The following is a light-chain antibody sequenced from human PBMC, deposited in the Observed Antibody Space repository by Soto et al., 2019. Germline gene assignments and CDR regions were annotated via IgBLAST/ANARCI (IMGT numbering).Light chain of an antibody. CDR2: WAS. Sequence: DIVMTQSPDSLAVSLGERATINCRSSQSVLYSSNNKNYLAWYQQKPGQPPKLLIYWASTRVSGVPDRFSGSGSGTDFTLTIISLQAEDVAVYYCQQYYAAPPTFGGGTKLEIK. J-gene: IGKJ4*01. CDR1: QSVLYSSNNKNY. CDR3: QQYYAAPPT. V-gene: IGKV4-1*01.